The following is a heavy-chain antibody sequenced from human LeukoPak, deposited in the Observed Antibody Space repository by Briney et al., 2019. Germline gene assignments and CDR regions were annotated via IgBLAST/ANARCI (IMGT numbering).Heavy chain of an antibody. CDR2: IKSKTDGGTT. V-gene: IGHV3-15*07. D-gene: IGHD3-22*01. J-gene: IGHJ4*02. CDR3: TTSKYYYDSSGYYYLDY. Sequence: PGGSLRLSCAASGFTFNSAWMNWVRQAPGMGLEWVGRIKSKTDGGTTDYAAPVKGRFTISRDDSKNTLYLQMNSLKTEDTAVYYCTTSKYYYDSSGYYYLDYWGQGTLVTVSS. CDR1: GFTFNSAW.